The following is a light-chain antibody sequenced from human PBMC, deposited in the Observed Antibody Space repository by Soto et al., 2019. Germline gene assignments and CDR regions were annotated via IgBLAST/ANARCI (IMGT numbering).Light chain of an antibody. CDR3: GTWDSSLSVSYV. V-gene: IGLV1-51*02. Sequence: HSVLTQPPSVSAAPGQKVTISCSGSSSNIGNNYVSWYQQLPGTAPKLLIYENNKRPSGIPDRFSGSKSGTSATLGITGLQTGDEADYYCGTWDSSLSVSYVFGTGTKVTV. CDR1: SSNIGNNY. J-gene: IGLJ1*01. CDR2: ENN.